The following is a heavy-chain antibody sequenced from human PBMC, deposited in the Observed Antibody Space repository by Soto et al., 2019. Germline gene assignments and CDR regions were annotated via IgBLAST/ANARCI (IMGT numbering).Heavy chain of an antibody. CDR2: IIPIFGTA. J-gene: IGHJ6*02. Sequence: QVQLVQSGAEVKKPGSSVKVSCKASGGTFSSYAISWVRQAPGQGLEWMGGIIPIFGTANYAQKFQGRVTISAEESTNPAYMELSSLRSEDTAVYYCASITGSGYYYYGMDVWGQGTTVTVSS. CDR1: GGTFSSYA. CDR3: ASITGSGYYYYGMDV. V-gene: IGHV1-69*01. D-gene: IGHD3-3*01.